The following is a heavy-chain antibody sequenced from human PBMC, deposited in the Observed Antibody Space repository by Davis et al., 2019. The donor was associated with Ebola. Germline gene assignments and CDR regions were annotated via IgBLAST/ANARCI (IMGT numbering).Heavy chain of an antibody. CDR2: IVVGSGNT. Sequence: SVKVSCQASGFTFTSSAVQWVRQARGQRLEWIGWIVVGSGNTNYAQKFQERVTITRDMSTSTAYMELSSLRSEDTAVYYWAAGVGDYYYYYMDVWGKGTTVTVSS. CDR1: GFTFTSSA. CDR3: AAGVGDYYYYYMDV. V-gene: IGHV1-58*01. J-gene: IGHJ6*03. D-gene: IGHD3-16*01.